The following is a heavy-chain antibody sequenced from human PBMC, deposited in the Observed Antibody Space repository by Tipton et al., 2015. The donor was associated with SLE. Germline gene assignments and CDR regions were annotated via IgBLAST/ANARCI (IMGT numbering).Heavy chain of an antibody. CDR2: ISGSGGST. D-gene: IGHD3-3*01. J-gene: IGHJ4*02. CDR1: GFTFSSYA. V-gene: IGHV3-23*01. CDR3: ASPRITIFGVVP. Sequence: GSLRLSCAASGFTFSSYAMSWVRQAPGKGLEWVSAISGSGGSTYYADSVKGRFTISRDNSKNSLYLQMNSLRAEDTAVYYCASPRITIFGVVPWGQGTLVTVSS.